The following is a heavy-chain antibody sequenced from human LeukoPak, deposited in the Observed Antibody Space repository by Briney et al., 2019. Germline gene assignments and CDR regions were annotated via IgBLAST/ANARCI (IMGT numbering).Heavy chain of an antibody. J-gene: IGHJ6*03. D-gene: IGHD4-11*01. V-gene: IGHV1-2*06. Sequence: ASVKVSCKASGYTFTGYYMHWVRQAPGQGLEWMGRINPNSGGTNYAQKFQGRVTMTRDTSTSTAYMELSRLRSDDTAVYYCARDRPDYSNYYYYMDVWGKGTTVTVSS. CDR1: GYTFTGYY. CDR3: ARDRPDYSNYYYYMDV. CDR2: INPNSGGT.